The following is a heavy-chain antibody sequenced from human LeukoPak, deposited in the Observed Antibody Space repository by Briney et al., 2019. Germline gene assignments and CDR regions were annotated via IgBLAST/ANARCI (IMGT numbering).Heavy chain of an antibody. D-gene: IGHD3-22*01. CDR2: IHYSGSA. Sequence: SQTLSLTCTVSGGSIRSGAYFWSWSRPRPGKGLEWIGYIHYSGSAYYNPSLKSRITVSVDTTKNQFSLKLSSVTAADTAVYYCARERDSNYYDSRGYSDAFDIWGQGTMVTVSS. V-gene: IGHV4-31*03. CDR3: ARERDSNYYDSRGYSDAFDI. J-gene: IGHJ3*02. CDR1: GGSIRSGAYF.